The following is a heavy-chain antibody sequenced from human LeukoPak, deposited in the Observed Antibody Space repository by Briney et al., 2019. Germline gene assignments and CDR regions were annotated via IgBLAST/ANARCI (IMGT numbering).Heavy chain of an antibody. CDR2: INPNNGVT. Sequence: ASVKVSCKASGYTFTSYGISWVRQAPGQGLEWMGRINPNNGVTSYAQKFQGRVTMTSDTSISTAYMELSRLRSDDTAVYYCVRIFRGPDFWGQGTLVTVSS. CDR1: GYTFTSYG. CDR3: VRIFRGPDF. V-gene: IGHV1-2*06. J-gene: IGHJ4*02. D-gene: IGHD3-10*01.